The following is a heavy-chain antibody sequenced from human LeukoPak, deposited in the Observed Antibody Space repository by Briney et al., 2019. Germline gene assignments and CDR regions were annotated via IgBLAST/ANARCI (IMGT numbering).Heavy chain of an antibody. Sequence: ASETLSLTCAVFGGSFSGYYWSWIRQPPGKGLEWIGEINHSGSTNYNPSLKSRVTISVDTSKNQFSLKLSSVTAADTAVYYCARDTYDAFDIWGQGTMATVSS. CDR1: GGSFSGYY. D-gene: IGHD2-2*02. V-gene: IGHV4-34*01. CDR2: INHSGST. CDR3: ARDTYDAFDI. J-gene: IGHJ3*02.